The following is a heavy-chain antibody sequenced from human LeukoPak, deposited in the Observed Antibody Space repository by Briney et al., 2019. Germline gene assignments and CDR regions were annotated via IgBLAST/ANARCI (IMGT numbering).Heavy chain of an antibody. Sequence: VASVKVSCKASGYTFTGYHMHWVRQAPGQGLEWMGWINPNSGETKFAQKFQGRVTMTRDTSISTAYMELSRLRSDDTAVYYCARDQVHIAAAPWGQGTLVTVSS. D-gene: IGHD6-13*01. V-gene: IGHV1-2*02. CDR2: INPNSGET. J-gene: IGHJ5*02. CDR3: ARDQVHIAAAP. CDR1: GYTFTGYH.